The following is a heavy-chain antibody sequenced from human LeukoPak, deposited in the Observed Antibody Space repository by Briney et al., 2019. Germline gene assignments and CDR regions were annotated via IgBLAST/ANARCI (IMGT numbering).Heavy chain of an antibody. CDR1: GFTFTSYT. Sequence: GGSLRLSCAAPGFTFTSYTMHWVRQAPGRGLEYVSGISGNGDSTYYANSVKGRFTISRDNSKNTLHLQMGSLRPEDMGVYYCTRVPAATYYFGMDVWGQGTTVTVSS. J-gene: IGHJ6*02. CDR3: TRVPAATYYFGMDV. V-gene: IGHV3-64*01. CDR2: ISGNGDST. D-gene: IGHD6-25*01.